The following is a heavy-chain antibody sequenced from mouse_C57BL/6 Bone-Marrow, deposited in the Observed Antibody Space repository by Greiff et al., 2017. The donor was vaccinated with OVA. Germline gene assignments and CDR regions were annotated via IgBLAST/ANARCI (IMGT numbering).Heavy chain of an antibody. V-gene: IGHV5-16*01. CDR3: ARWLLRDYAMDY. CDR1: GFTFSDYY. D-gene: IGHD2-3*01. J-gene: IGHJ4*01. CDR2: INYDGSST. Sequence: EVQVVESEGGLVQPGSSMKLSCTASGFTFSDYYMAWVRQVPEKGLEWVANINYDGSSTYYLDSLKSRFIISRDNAKNILYLQMSSLKSEDTATYYCARWLLRDYAMDYWGQGTSVTVSS.